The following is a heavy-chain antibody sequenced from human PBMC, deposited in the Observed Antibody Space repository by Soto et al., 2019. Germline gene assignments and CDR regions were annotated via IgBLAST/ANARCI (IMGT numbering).Heavy chain of an antibody. CDR1: GFTFTSSA. D-gene: IGHD6-13*01. CDR2: IVVGSGNT. J-gene: IGHJ6*02. Sequence: GASVKVSCKASGFTFTSSAVQWVRQARGQRLEWIGWIVVGSGNTNYAQKFQERVTITRDMSTSTAYMELSSLRSEDTAVYYCGVPTGIAAAGYYYYSGRDVGAQGTTVPVS. V-gene: IGHV1-58*01. CDR3: GVPTGIAAAGYYYYSGRDV.